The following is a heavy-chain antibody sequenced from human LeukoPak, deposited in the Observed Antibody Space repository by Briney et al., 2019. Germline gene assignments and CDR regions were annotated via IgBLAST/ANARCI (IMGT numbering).Heavy chain of an antibody. Sequence: SETLSLTCTVSGGSISSYYWSWIRQPPGKGLEWIGYIYYSGSTNYNPSLKSRVTISVDTSKNQFSLKLSSVTAADTAVYYCARDQGLGYYGSGSPYYYGMDVWGQGTTVTVSS. J-gene: IGHJ6*02. CDR1: GGSISSYY. D-gene: IGHD3-10*01. CDR3: ARDQGLGYYGSGSPYYYGMDV. V-gene: IGHV4-59*01. CDR2: IYYSGST.